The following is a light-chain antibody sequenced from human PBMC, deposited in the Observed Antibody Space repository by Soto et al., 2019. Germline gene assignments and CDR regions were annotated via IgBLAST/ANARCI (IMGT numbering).Light chain of an antibody. Sequence: EIVLTQSPGTLSLSPGERATLSCRASQSVSSSYLAWYQRKPGQAPRLLIYGTSKRATGIPDRFSGSGSGTDFTLTISRLEPEDFAVYYCQQYDRSPWTFGQGTKVEIK. CDR1: QSVSSSY. CDR3: QQYDRSPWT. CDR2: GTS. V-gene: IGKV3-20*01. J-gene: IGKJ1*01.